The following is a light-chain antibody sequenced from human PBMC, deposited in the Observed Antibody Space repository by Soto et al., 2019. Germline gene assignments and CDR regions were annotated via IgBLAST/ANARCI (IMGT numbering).Light chain of an antibody. V-gene: IGLV2-14*01. CDR3: SSYTSSSTLSVV. CDR2: DVS. J-gene: IGLJ2*01. CDR1: SSDVGGYNY. Sequence: QSVLTQPASVSGSPGQSIIISCTGTSSDVGGYNYVSWYQQHPGKAPKLMIYDVSNRPSGVSNRFSGSKSGNTASLTISGLQAEDEADYYCSSYTSSSTLSVVFGGGTKLTVL.